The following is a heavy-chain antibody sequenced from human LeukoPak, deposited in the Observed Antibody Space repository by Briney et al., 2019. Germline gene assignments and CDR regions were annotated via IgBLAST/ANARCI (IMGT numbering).Heavy chain of an antibody. Sequence: GGSLGLSCAASGFTVSTYSMNWVRQAPGEGRGWISYISSISSIYYADSWKGRFIISRDNSKNSFYLYMRSLSAEDKAVYYCARVKYNSGCAFDYWGQGPLVTVSS. CDR2: ISSISSI. V-gene: IGHV3-48*01. CDR3: ARVKYNSGCAFDY. D-gene: IGHD6-19*01. CDR1: GFTVSTYS. J-gene: IGHJ4*02.